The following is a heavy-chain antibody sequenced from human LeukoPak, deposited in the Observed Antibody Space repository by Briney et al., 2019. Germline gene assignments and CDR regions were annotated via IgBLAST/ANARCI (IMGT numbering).Heavy chain of an antibody. CDR1: GFTFHNYA. J-gene: IGHJ3*02. CDR3: ARDVLIAADGVIRLDAFDI. V-gene: IGHV3-43*02. D-gene: IGHD6-13*01. Sequence: GGSLRLSCAASGFTFHNYAIHWVRQAPGKGLEWVSLTSGDGITTYFADSVKGRFTISRDNSKSSLFLQMNSLRAEDTAVYYCARDVLIAADGVIRLDAFDIWGQGTVVTVSS. CDR2: TSGDGITT.